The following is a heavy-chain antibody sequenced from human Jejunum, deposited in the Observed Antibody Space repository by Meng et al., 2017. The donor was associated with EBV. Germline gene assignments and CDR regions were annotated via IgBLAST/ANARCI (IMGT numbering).Heavy chain of an antibody. V-gene: IGHV3-23*04. CDR3: AKDVVGATDF. D-gene: IGHD1-26*01. Sequence: VRLGESGGGLVQPGGSLRLSCAASGFTFSSYAMTWVRQAPGKGLEWLSTFSGSGGPTYYADSVRGRFTISRDNSKTTLYLQMNTLRAEDTAVYYCAKDVVGATDFWGQGTLVTVSS. CDR2: FSGSGGPT. CDR1: GFTFSSYA. J-gene: IGHJ4*02.